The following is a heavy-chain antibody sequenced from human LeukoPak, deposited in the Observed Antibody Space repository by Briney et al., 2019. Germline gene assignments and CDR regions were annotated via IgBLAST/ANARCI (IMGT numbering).Heavy chain of an antibody. D-gene: IGHD3-22*01. CDR3: ARHLTHRRNYDNSGYQIVPAF. J-gene: IGHJ4*02. CDR1: GYIFTNFG. Sequence: ASVKVSCKASGYIFTNFGISWVRQARGQGLEWMGWISGYNGNTKYVQKFQGRVTMTTDTSTSTAHMELRSLRSDDTAVYYCARHLTHRRNYDNSGYQIVPAFWGQGTLVTVSS. CDR2: ISGYNGNT. V-gene: IGHV1-18*01.